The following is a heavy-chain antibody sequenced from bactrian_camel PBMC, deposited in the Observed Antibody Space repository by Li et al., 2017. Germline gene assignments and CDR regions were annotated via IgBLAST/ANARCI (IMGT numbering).Heavy chain of an antibody. D-gene: IGHD5*01. CDR3: ATDYGLGVFGY. Sequence: VQLVESGGGSVQAGGSLRLSCAASGGTYSINDMGWFRQAPGKGLEWVSSIYSDGSKTYYSDSVKVRFTISRDNAKNTAYLETNTLKSEDTALYYCATDYGLGVFGYWGQGTQVTVS. CDR2: IYSDGSKT. J-gene: IGHJ6*01. V-gene: IGHV3-2*01. CDR1: GGTYSIND.